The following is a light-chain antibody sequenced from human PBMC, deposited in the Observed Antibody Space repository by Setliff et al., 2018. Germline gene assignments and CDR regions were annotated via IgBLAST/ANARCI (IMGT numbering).Light chain of an antibody. CDR3: SSYAGSNNFV. Sequence: ALTQPPSASGSPGQSVTISCTGTSSDVGGYNYVSWYQQHPGKAPKLMIYEVSKRPSGVPDRFSGSKSGNTASLTVSGLQAEDEADYYCSSYAGSNNFVFGTGTRSPS. V-gene: IGLV2-8*01. CDR2: EVS. J-gene: IGLJ1*01. CDR1: SSDVGGYNY.